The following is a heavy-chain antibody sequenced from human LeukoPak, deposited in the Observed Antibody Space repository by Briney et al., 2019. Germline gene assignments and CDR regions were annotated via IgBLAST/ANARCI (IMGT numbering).Heavy chain of an antibody. D-gene: IGHD2-2*01. CDR1: GFTFSYYT. J-gene: IGHJ6*02. Sequence: PGGSLRLSCAASGFTFSYYTMHWVRQAPGKGLEWVAVISYDGSNKYYADSVKGRFTISRDNSKNTLYLQMNSLRAEDTAVYYCARVCSSTSCYVDVWGQGTTVTVSS. CDR2: ISYDGSNK. V-gene: IGHV3-30-3*01. CDR3: ARVCSSTSCYVDV.